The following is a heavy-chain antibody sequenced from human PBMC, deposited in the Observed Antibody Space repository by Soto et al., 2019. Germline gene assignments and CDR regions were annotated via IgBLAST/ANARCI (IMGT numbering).Heavy chain of an antibody. CDR3: ASPLRSNYYYGMYV. CDR2: INSDGSST. CDR1: GFTFSSYW. Sequence: GGSLRLSCAASGFTFSSYWMHWVRQAPGKGLVWVSRINSDGSSTSYADSVKGRFTISRDNAKNTLYLQMNSLRAEDTAVYYFASPLRSNYYYGMYVWGQGTTVTVSS. V-gene: IGHV3-74*01. D-gene: IGHD4-17*01. J-gene: IGHJ6*02.